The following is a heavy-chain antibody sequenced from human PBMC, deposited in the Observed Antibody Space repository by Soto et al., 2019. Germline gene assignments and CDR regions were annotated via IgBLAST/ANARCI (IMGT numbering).Heavy chain of an antibody. Sequence: QVQLVQSGAEVKQPGSSVKVSCQASGVTFSSFAISWVRQAPGQGLEWMGGIIPIFRTPNYAQNFQGRVTITADESTSSVYMELSRLRSEDTAGYYGARSTGSGFRPGTHRFNWFDPWGQGTLVTVSS. D-gene: IGHD5-12*01. CDR2: IIPIFRTP. V-gene: IGHV1-69*01. CDR1: GVTFSSFA. CDR3: ARSTGSGFRPGTHRFNWFDP. J-gene: IGHJ5*02.